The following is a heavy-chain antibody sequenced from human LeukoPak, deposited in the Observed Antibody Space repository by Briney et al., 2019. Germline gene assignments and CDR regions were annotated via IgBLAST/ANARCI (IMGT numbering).Heavy chain of an antibody. V-gene: IGHV7-4-1*02. CDR2: INANTGNP. CDR1: GYTFTSYS. CDR3: ARDFPARDWFFDL. Sequence: ASVKVSCKASGYTFTSYSMNWVRQAPGQGLGYMGWINANTGNPTYAQGFTGRSVFSLNTSVSTAYLRISCLEAEDTAVYYCARDFPARDWFFDLWGRGTLVTVSS. J-gene: IGHJ2*01.